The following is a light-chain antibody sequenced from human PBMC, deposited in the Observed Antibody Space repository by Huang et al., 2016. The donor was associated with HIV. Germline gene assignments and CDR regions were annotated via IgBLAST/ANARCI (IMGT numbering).Light chain of an antibody. CDR1: QSVKKN. CDR2: DVS. J-gene: IGKJ2*01. V-gene: IGKV3-15*01. CDR3: QQYNNWPPYD. Sequence: DMVMTQSPGTLSVSPGERATLYCRASQSVKKNFAWYQQKPGQAPMFLSVDVSTRDTGFPARFSGNGSETEFTLTITSVQSEDSAVYYCQQYNNWPPYDFGQGTKLEIK.